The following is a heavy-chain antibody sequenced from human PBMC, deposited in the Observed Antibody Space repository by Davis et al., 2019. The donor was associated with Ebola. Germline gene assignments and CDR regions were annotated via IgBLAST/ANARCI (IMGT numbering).Heavy chain of an antibody. Sequence: ASVKVSCKASGYTFTNYYMHWVRQAPGQGLEWMGMINPNDGMTIYAQKFQGRVTVTRDTSTTTVYMDLSSLRSEDTAVDYCARGYGYSYGKKNYYYGMDVWGKGTTVTVSS. J-gene: IGHJ6*04. CDR3: ARGYGYSYGKKNYYYGMDV. D-gene: IGHD5-18*01. CDR1: GYTFTNYY. CDR2: INPNDGMT. V-gene: IGHV1-46*01.